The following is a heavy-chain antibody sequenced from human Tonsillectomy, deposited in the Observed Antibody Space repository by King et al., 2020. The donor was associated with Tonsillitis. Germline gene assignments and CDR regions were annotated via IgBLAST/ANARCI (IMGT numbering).Heavy chain of an antibody. CDR2: ISGVGGRT. V-gene: IGHV3-23*04. Sequence: VQLVESGGGLVQPGGSLRLSCAASGFTFSSYAMSWVRQAPGKGLEWVAAISGVGGRTYYAGSVKGRCTISRDNSKNTLYLQMNSLRAEDTAVYYCAKEIVGATTWYYGMDVWGQGTTVTVSS. CDR3: AKEIVGATTWYYGMDV. J-gene: IGHJ6*02. CDR1: GFTFSSYA. D-gene: IGHD1-26*01.